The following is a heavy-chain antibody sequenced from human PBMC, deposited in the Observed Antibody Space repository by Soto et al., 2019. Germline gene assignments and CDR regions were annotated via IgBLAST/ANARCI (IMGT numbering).Heavy chain of an antibody. D-gene: IGHD2-8*01. CDR3: ATTKMDGPAPIDY. V-gene: IGHV4-34*01. CDR1: GGSFSGYY. Sequence: SETLSLTCAVYGGSFSGYYWSWIRQPPGKGLEWIGEINHSGSTNYNPSLKSRVTISVDTSKNQFSLKLSSVTAADTAVYYCATTKMDGPAPIDYWGQGTLVTVSS. J-gene: IGHJ4*02. CDR2: INHSGST.